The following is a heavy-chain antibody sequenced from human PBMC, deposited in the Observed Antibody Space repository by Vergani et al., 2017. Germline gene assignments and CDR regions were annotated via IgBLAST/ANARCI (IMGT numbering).Heavy chain of an antibody. CDR2: MKNTGDST. CDR1: GFTFSSHA. CDR3: GRRSDNYN. V-gene: IGHV3-23*01. J-gene: IGHJ4*02. D-gene: IGHD5-24*01. Sequence: EVQLLQSEGAVVQPGGSLRLSCVASGFTFSSHAMSWVRQGHGQGLEWVSSMKNTGDSTHYADSVKGRFTISRDNSKNTLYLQMNSLRVEDTAVDYCGRRSDNYNWGQGTLVTVSS.